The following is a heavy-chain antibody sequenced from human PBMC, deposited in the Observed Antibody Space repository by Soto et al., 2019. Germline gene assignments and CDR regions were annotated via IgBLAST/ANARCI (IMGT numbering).Heavy chain of an antibody. CDR2: INHSGST. CDR3: ARRRVRFLGTGWFDP. V-gene: IGHV4-34*01. Sequence: SETLSLTCAVYGGSFSGYYWSWIRQPPGKGLEWIGEINHSGSTNYNPSLKSRVNISVDTSKNQFSLKLSSVTAADTAVCYCARRRVRFLGTGWFDPWGQGTLVTVSS. CDR1: GGSFSGYY. D-gene: IGHD3-3*01. J-gene: IGHJ5*02.